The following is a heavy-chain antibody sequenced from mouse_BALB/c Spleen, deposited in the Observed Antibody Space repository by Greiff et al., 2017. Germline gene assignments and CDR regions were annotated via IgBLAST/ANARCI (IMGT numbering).Heavy chain of an antibody. CDR3: ARVPYYGNYWYFDV. Sequence: EVQLQESGPGLVKPSQSLSLTCSVTGYSITSGYYWNWIRQFPGNKLEWMGYISYDGSNNYNPSLKNRISITRDTSKNQFFLKLNSVTTEDTATYYCARVPYYGNYWYFDVWGAGTTVTVSS. CDR1: GYSITSGYY. D-gene: IGHD2-10*01. J-gene: IGHJ1*01. CDR2: ISYDGSN. V-gene: IGHV3-6*02.